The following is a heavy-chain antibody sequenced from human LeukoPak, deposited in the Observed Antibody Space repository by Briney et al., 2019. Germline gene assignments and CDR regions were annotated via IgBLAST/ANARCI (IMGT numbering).Heavy chain of an antibody. V-gene: IGHV3-30*03. CDR3: AIDVRGGWEYYIDY. J-gene: IGHJ4*02. Sequence: GGSLRLCCAASGFTFSSDDMHWGRQAPGKGLERVAVISYDGSNKYYADSVKGRFTISRDNSKNTLYLQMNSLRAEDTAVYYCAIDVRGGWEYYIDYWGQGTLVTVSS. D-gene: IGHD1-26*01. CDR1: GFTFSSDD. CDR2: ISYDGSNK.